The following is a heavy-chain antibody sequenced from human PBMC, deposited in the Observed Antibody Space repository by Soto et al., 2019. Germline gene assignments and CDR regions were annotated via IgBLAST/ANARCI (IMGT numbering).Heavy chain of an antibody. V-gene: IGHV1-18*01. CDR3: AMVDVYVTPSPQDV. Sequence: QVQLVQSGAEVKNPGASVKVSCKASGYTFTRYGIGWARQAPGQGLEWMGWINTYNGNTNYAQNVQGRVTLTTDTSKSTAYMEQRSLRSNDTAIYYCAMVDVYVTPSPQDVWGQGTTVIVSS. J-gene: IGHJ6*02. CDR1: GYTFTRYG. D-gene: IGHD3-16*01. CDR2: INTYNGNT.